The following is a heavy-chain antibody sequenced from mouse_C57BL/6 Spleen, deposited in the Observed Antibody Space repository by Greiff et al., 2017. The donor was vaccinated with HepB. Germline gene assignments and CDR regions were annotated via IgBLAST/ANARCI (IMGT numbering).Heavy chain of an antibody. J-gene: IGHJ4*01. Sequence: VQLKESGGGLVQPKGSLKLSCAASGFSFNTYAMNWVRQAPGKGLEWVARIRSKSNNYATYYADSVKDRFTISRDDSESMLYLQMNNLKTEDTAMYYCVRRDGSSPMDYWGQGTSVTVSS. CDR2: IRSKSNNYAT. D-gene: IGHD1-1*01. CDR1: GFSFNTYA. CDR3: VRRDGSSPMDY. V-gene: IGHV10-1*01.